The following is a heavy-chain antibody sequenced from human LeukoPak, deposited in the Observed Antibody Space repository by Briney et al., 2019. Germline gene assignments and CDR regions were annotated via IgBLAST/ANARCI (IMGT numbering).Heavy chain of an antibody. J-gene: IGHJ4*02. CDR2: ISGSGGST. D-gene: IGHD5-18*01. CDR3: AKQDGYSYGSVDY. Sequence: GGSLRLSCAASGFTFSSYAMGWVRQAPGKGLEWVSGISGSGGSTHYADSVKGRFTISRDNSKNTLYLQMNSLRAEDTAVYYCAKQDGYSYGSVDYWGQGTLVTVSS. V-gene: IGHV3-23*01. CDR1: GFTFSSYA.